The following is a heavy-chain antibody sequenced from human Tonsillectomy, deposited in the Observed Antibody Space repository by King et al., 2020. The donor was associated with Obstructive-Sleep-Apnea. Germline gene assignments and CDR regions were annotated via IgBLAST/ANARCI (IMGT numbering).Heavy chain of an antibody. J-gene: IGHJ3*02. CDR2: ISSSSTYI. CDR3: ARDDWNDPFSACDI. CDR1: GFIFSSYS. V-gene: IGHV3-21*01. D-gene: IGHD1-1*01. Sequence: VQLVESGGGLVKPGGSLRLSCAASGFIFSSYSINWVRQAPGKGLEWVSAISSSSTYIYYADSVKGRFTISRDNAKNSLYLQMNSLRAEDTAVYYCARDDWNDPFSACDIWGQGTMVTVSS.